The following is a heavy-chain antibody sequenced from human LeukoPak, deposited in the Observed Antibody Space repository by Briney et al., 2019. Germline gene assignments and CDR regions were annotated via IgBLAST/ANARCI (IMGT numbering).Heavy chain of an antibody. J-gene: IGHJ4*02. Sequence: GGSLRLSCAASGFTISSYWMSWVRQAPGKGLEWVANIKQDGSEKYYVDSVKGRFTISRDNAKNSLYLQMNSLRAEDTAVYYCARDLYYYDSSGYSVWGQGTLVTVSS. CDR2: IKQDGSEK. CDR1: GFTISSYW. V-gene: IGHV3-7*01. CDR3: ARDLYYYDSSGYSV. D-gene: IGHD3-22*01.